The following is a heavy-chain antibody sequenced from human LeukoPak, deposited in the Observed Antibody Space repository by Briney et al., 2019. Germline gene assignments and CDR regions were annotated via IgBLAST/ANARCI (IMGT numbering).Heavy chain of an antibody. Sequence: GGSLRLSCSASGFTFSSYAMHWVRQAPGKGLEYVSSISSNGGSTYYADSVKGRVTISRDNSKNTLYLQMSSLRVEDTAVYYCVKALSGWYPRKLFDYWGQGILVTVSS. V-gene: IGHV3-64D*09. CDR2: ISSNGGST. CDR1: GFTFSSYA. CDR3: VKALSGWYPRKLFDY. D-gene: IGHD6-19*01. J-gene: IGHJ4*02.